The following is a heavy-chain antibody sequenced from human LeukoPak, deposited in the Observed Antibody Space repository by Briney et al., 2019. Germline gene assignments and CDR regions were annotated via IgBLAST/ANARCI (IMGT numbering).Heavy chain of an antibody. CDR1: GGSISSYY. D-gene: IGHD3-3*01. Sequence: TSETLSLTCTVSGGSISSYYWSWIRQPPGKGLEWICYIYYSGSNNYNPSLKSRVTMSVDTSTNQFSLKLSSVTAADTAVYYCARYDFNKFFDYWGRGTLVTVSS. CDR2: IYYSGSN. CDR3: ARYDFNKFFDY. J-gene: IGHJ4*02. V-gene: IGHV4-59*01.